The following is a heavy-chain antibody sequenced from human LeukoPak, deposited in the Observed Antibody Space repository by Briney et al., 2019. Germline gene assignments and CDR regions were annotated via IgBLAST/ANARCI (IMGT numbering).Heavy chain of an antibody. Sequence: GGSLRLSCTASGFTFGDYLMSWFHQAPGKGLEWIGFISGGTTEYAASVKGRFTISRDDSTSIAYLQMNSLTTEDTAVYYCSRGSGWLSVYWGQGTLVTVSS. D-gene: IGHD6-19*01. CDR3: SRGSGWLSVY. J-gene: IGHJ4*02. V-gene: IGHV3-49*03. CDR2: ISGGTT. CDR1: GFTFGDYL.